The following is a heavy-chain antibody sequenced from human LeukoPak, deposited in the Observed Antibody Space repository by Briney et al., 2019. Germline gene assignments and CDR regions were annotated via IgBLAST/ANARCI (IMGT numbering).Heavy chain of an antibody. Sequence: SGGSLRLSCAASGFTFSSHWMHWVRQVPGKGLEWVSRINSDGSSTYYADSVNGRFTISRDNAKSTLYLQMNSLRAEDTAVYYCARDGHGNYDILTGYYYYGMDVWGQGTTVTVSS. CDR2: INSDGSST. J-gene: IGHJ6*02. CDR1: GFTFSSHW. V-gene: IGHV3-74*01. D-gene: IGHD3-9*01. CDR3: ARDGHGNYDILTGYYYYGMDV.